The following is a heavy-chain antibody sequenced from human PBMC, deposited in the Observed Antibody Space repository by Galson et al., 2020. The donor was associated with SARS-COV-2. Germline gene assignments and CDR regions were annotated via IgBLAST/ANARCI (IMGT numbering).Heavy chain of an antibody. Sequence: SETLSLTCTVSGGSISGYYWSWFRLPAGKGLEWIGRIYSSGSTTSNPPLRSRLSMSVDTSNNQLSLKLRSVTAADTAAYYCARDSSGYSHFDFWGQGILVTVSS. CDR2: IYSSGST. J-gene: IGHJ4*02. D-gene: IGHD3-22*01. CDR1: GGSISGYY. CDR3: ARDSSGYSHFDF. V-gene: IGHV4-4*07.